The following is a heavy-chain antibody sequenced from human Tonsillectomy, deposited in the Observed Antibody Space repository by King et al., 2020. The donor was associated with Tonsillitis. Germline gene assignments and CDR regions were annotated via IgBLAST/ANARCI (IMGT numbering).Heavy chain of an antibody. D-gene: IGHD6-25*01. Sequence: VQLVESGTEVKNLGASVKVSCKASGYTFTSYGISWVRQAPGQGLEWMGWISVYNGVTNYAQQLQGRVTVTRDTSTSTAYMELRGLRSDDTAVYYCARNTAATFFTGYIDLWGRGTLVTVSS. CDR1: GYTFTSYG. CDR3: ARNTAATFFTGYIDL. J-gene: IGHJ2*01. CDR2: ISVYNGVT. V-gene: IGHV1-18*04.